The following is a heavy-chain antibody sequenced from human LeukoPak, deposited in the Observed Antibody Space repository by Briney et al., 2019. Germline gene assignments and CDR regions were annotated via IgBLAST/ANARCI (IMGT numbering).Heavy chain of an antibody. CDR3: AREDDYDFWSGYSAFDI. J-gene: IGHJ3*02. CDR2: ISGSGGST. V-gene: IGHV3-23*01. CDR1: RFTVSCNY. Sequence: GGSLRLSCAASRFTVSCNYMNWVRQAPGKGLEWVSAISGSGGSTYYADSVKGRFTISRDNSKNTLYLQMNSLRAEDTAVYYCAREDDYDFWSGYSAFDIWGRGTMVTVSS. D-gene: IGHD3-3*01.